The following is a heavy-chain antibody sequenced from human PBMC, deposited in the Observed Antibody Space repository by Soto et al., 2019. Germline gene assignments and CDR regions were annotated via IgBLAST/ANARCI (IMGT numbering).Heavy chain of an antibody. CDR3: NTGIDY. J-gene: IGHJ4*02. D-gene: IGHD3-10*01. Sequence: EVQLLESGGGLAQPGGALRLACAASGFTFTSYAMTWVRQAPGKGLAWVSTISGSGTNTYYADAVEGRFTISRDNPKNTLYLQMNSLRAEDTAIYCCNTGIDYWGRGTLVSVSS. CDR2: ISGSGTNT. V-gene: IGHV3-23*01. CDR1: GFTFTSYA.